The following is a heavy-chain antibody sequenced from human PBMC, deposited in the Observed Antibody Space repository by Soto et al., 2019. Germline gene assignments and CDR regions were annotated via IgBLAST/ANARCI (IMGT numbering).Heavy chain of an antibody. Sequence: QVQLVQSGAEVKKPGSSVKVSCKASGSTFSRFAISWVRQAPGQGLEWMGGIIPLFGTANYAQNFQDRVTITADESTCTDSKELSSQRYGDTALYYSALAKEDYCSGGSCYPGCFGIWGNGTMVTVSP. D-gene: IGHD2-15*01. CDR2: IIPLFGTA. V-gene: IGHV1-69*01. CDR1: GSTFSRFA. J-gene: IGHJ3*02. CDR3: ALAKEDYCSGGSCYPGCFGI.